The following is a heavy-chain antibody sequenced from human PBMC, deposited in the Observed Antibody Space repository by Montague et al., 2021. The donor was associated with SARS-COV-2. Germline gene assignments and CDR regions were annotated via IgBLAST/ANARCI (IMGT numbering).Heavy chain of an antibody. CDR1: RFTFSSYE. CDR2: LTSSGTTI. V-gene: IGHV3-48*03. CDR3: ARGGGGYDYFFNYYGMDV. D-gene: IGHD5-12*01. Sequence: SLRLSCAASRFTFSSYEMNWVRQDPGKGLEWVSYLTSSGTTIYYADSVKGRFTISRDNAKNSLYLQMNSLRAEDTAVYYCARGGGGYDYFFNYYGMDVWGQGTTVTVSS. J-gene: IGHJ6*02.